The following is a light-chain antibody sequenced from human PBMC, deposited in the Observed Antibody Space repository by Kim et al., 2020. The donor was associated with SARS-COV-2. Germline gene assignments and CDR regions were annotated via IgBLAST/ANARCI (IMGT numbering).Light chain of an antibody. Sequence: GQSIAISCTGTSGDVGSYNLVSWYQQHPGKAPKLMIYEDSKRPSGASNRFSGSKSGNTASLTISGLQAEDEADYYCCSYAGSSTWVFGGGTQLTVL. CDR2: EDS. V-gene: IGLV2-23*01. CDR3: CSYAGSSTWV. CDR1: SGDVGSYNL. J-gene: IGLJ3*02.